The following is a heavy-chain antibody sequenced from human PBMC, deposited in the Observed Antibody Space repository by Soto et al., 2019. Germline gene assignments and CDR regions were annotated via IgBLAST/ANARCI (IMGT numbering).Heavy chain of an antibody. V-gene: IGHV4-34*01. CDR2: INDSGST. CDR1: GGSFRGYF. CDR3: QGGDF. Sequence: NPSETLSLTCAVSGGSFRGYFWSWIRQSPDKGLEWIGEINDSGSTYYNPSFKGRLTISVDTSKSQISLRLTSVTAADSAVYYCQGGDFWGQGTRVTVSS. J-gene: IGHJ4*02. D-gene: IGHD3-16*01.